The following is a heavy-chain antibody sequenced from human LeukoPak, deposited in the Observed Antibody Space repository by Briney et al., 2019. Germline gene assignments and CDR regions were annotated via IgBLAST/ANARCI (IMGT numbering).Heavy chain of an antibody. D-gene: IGHD3-9*01. CDR2: ISGGGGST. CDR3: AKDLRIYDILTGYYWNY. CDR1: GFTFSSYA. J-gene: IGHJ4*02. V-gene: IGHV3-23*01. Sequence: GSLRLSCAASGFTFSSYAMSWDRQAPGKGLEWVSAISGGGGSTYYADSVKGRFTISRDNSKNTLYLQMNSLRAEDTAVYYCAKDLRIYDILTGYYWNYWGQGTLVTVSS.